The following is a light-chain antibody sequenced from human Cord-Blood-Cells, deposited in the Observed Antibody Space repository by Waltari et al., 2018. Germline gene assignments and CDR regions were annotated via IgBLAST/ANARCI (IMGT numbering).Light chain of an antibody. J-gene: IGKJ1*01. V-gene: IGKV1-27*01. CDR1: QVISNY. Sequence: DIQMNQSPSSLSSSVGDSVTITCRASQVISNYLAWYQQKPGKVPKLLIYAASTLQSGVPSRFSGSGSGTDFTLTISSLQPEDVATYYCQKYNSAPLTFGQGTKVEIK. CDR2: AAS. CDR3: QKYNSAPLT.